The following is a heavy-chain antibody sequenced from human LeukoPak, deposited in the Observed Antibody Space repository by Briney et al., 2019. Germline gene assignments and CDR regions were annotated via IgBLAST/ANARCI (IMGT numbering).Heavy chain of an antibody. CDR1: GGSFSGYY. V-gene: IGHV4-34*01. Sequence: PSETLSLTCAVYGGSFSGYYWSWIRQPPGKGLEWIGEINHSGSTNYNPSLKSRVTISVDTSKNQFSLKLSSVTAADTAVYYCARPAIYYGSGSYYINWGQGTLVTVSS. D-gene: IGHD3-10*01. CDR2: INHSGST. CDR3: ARPAIYYGSGSYYIN. J-gene: IGHJ4*02.